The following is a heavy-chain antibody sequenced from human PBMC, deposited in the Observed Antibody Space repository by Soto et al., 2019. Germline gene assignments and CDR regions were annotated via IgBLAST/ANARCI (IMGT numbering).Heavy chain of an antibody. D-gene: IGHD3-10*01. J-gene: IGHJ4*02. V-gene: IGHV3-21*01. Sequence: GGSLRLSCAASGFTFSSYSMNWVRQAPGKGLEWVSSISSSSSYIYYADSVKGRFTISRDNAKNSLYLQMNSLRAEDTAVYYCARDLREDKQVLICRAELYYPTEPLDYWGQGTLVTVS. CDR3: ARDLREDKQVLICRAELYYPTEPLDY. CDR2: ISSSSSYI. CDR1: GFTFSSYS.